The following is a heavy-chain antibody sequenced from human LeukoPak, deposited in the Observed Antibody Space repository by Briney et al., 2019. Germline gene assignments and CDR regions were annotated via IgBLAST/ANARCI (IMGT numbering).Heavy chain of an antibody. V-gene: IGHV3-23*01. CDR2: VIDVGTT. J-gene: IGHJ4*02. D-gene: IGHD4/OR15-4a*01. Sequence: GESLRLSCAVSGSTPTEHAWSWVRQAPGEGLEWVSGVIDVGTTYYADSVKGRFTISRDNSKNTVYLQMNNLRAEDTATYYCAKDYCRGANCPLPFFDSWGQGTLVTVSS. CDR1: GSTPTEHA. CDR3: AKDYCRGANCPLPFFDS.